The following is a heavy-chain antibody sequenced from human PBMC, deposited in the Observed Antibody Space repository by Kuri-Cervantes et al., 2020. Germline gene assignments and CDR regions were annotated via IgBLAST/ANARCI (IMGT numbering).Heavy chain of an antibody. D-gene: IGHD3-10*01. CDR1: GYTFTSYG. J-gene: IGHJ5*01. V-gene: IGHV1-2*02. Sequence: ASVKVSCKASGYTFTSYGTSWVRQAPGQGLEWMGWINPNSGGTNYAQKFQGRVTMTRDTSMSTAYMALSRLGSDDTAVYYCARDLTKVRGAFLTWGRGTLVTVSS. CDR3: ARDLTKVRGAFLT. CDR2: INPNSGGT.